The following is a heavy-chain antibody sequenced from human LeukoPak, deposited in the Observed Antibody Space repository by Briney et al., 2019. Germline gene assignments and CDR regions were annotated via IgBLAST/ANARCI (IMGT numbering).Heavy chain of an antibody. CDR3: AREGYGDSGWFDP. CDR1: GDSISSGGYS. CDR2: ISHTGSS. J-gene: IGHJ5*02. Sequence: SQTLSLTCAGSGDSISSGGYSWSWIRQPPGKGLEWIGYISHTGSSNYNPSLKSRVTISVDRSKNQFSLNLSSVTAADTAVYYCAREGYGDSGWFDPWGQGTLVTVSS. V-gene: IGHV4-30-2*01. D-gene: IGHD4-17*01.